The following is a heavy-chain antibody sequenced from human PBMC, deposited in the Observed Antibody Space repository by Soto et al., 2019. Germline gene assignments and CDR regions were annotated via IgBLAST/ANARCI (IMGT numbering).Heavy chain of an antibody. CDR3: ARARGAADY. J-gene: IGHJ4*02. Sequence: SLRLSCAASGFTFSSYAMHWVRQAPGKGLEWVAVISYDGSNKYYADSVKGRFTISRDNSKNTLYLQMNSLRAEDTAVYYCARARGAADYWGQGTLVPVSS. D-gene: IGHD1-26*01. V-gene: IGHV3-30-3*01. CDR1: GFTFSSYA. CDR2: ISYDGSNK.